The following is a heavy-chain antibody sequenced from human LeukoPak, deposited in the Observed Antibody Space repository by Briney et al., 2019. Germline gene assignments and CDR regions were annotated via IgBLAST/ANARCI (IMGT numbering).Heavy chain of an antibody. CDR1: GGSFSGYY. V-gene: IGHV4-34*01. D-gene: IGHD6-19*01. J-gene: IGHJ4*02. Sequence: PSETLSLTCAVYGGSFSGYYWSWIRQPPGKGLEWIGEINHSGSTNYNPSLKSRVTISVDTSKNQFSLKLSSVTAADTAVYYCARIDSSGWYPGYWGQGTLVTVSS. CDR3: ARIDSSGWYPGY. CDR2: INHSGST.